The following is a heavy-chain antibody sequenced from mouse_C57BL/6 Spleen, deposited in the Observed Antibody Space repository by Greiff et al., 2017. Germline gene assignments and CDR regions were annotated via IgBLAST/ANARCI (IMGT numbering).Heavy chain of an antibody. CDR3: AKNYDGYYGDYAMDY. CDR1: GFSLTSYG. D-gene: IGHD2-3*01. Sequence: VQLVESGPGLVQPSQSLSITCTVSGFSLTSYGVHWVRQPPGKGLEWLGVIWSGGSTDYNAAFISRLSISKDNSKSQVFFKMNSLQADDTAIYYCAKNYDGYYGDYAMDYWGQGTSVTVSS. V-gene: IGHV2-4*01. CDR2: IWSGGST. J-gene: IGHJ4*01.